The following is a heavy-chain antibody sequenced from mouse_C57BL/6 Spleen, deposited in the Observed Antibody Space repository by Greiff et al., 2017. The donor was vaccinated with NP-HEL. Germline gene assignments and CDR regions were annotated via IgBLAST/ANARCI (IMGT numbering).Heavy chain of an antibody. J-gene: IGHJ1*03. CDR2: INPSNGGT. CDR3: ARSPSYYYGSRGYFDV. V-gene: IGHV1-53*01. CDR1: GYTFTSYW. D-gene: IGHD1-1*01. Sequence: QVQLQQPGTELVKPGASVKLSCKASGYTFTSYWMHWVKQRPGQGLEWIGNINPSNGGTNYNEKFKSKATLTVDKSSSTAYMQLSSLTSEDSAVYYCARSPSYYYGSRGYFDVWGTGTTVTVSS.